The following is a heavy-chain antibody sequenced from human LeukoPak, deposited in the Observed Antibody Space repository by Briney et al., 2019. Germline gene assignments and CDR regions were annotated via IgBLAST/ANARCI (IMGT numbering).Heavy chain of an antibody. CDR3: ARGSMAFDY. Sequence: PSETLSLTCTVSGGSISSYYWDWIRQPPGKGLEWIGSIYYSGSAYYNPSLKSRVTISVDTSKNQFSLKLSSVTAADTAVYFCARGSMAFDYWGQGTLVTVSS. CDR1: GGSISSYY. D-gene: IGHD2/OR15-2a*01. J-gene: IGHJ4*02. V-gene: IGHV4-39*07. CDR2: IYYSGSA.